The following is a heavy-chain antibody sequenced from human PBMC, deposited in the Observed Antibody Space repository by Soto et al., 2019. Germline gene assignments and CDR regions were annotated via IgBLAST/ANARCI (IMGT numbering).Heavy chain of an antibody. V-gene: IGHV1-69*01. J-gene: IGHJ3*02. D-gene: IGHD3-22*01. CDR1: GGTFSSYA. CDR2: IIPIFGTA. CDR3: ARGSRDYYDSSGYYSNDAFDI. Sequence: QVQLVQSGAEVKKPGSSVKVSCKASGGTFSSYAISWVRQAPGQGLEWMGGIIPIFGTANYAQKFQGRVTITADESTSTAYMELSSLRSEDTAVYYCARGSRDYYDSSGYYSNDAFDIWGQGTMVTVSS.